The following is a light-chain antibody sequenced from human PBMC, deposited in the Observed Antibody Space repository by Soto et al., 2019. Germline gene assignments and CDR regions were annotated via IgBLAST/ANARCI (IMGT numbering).Light chain of an antibody. CDR2: AAS. Sequence: DIQMTQSRSSRSASVGDRVSITCRASQGISNSLAWYQQNPGKGPKLLIYAASTLQSGVPSRFSGSRSGTDFTITISSLQPEDVATYYSQKYNSAPPITFGQGKNWRL. J-gene: IGKJ5*01. V-gene: IGKV1-27*01. CDR3: QKYNSAPPIT. CDR1: QGISNS.